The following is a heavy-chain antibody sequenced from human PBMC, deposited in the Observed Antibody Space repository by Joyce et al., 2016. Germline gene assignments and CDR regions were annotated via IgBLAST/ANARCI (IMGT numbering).Heavy chain of an antibody. CDR1: GFTVSSTY. J-gene: IGHJ4*02. CDR2: IYYSGNT. D-gene: IGHD3-22*01. Sequence: DVQLVESGGGLVQPGGSLRLSCAASGFTVSSTYMSWVRQAPGKGLEWVSVIYYSGNTFYSGSVKGRFTISRHTSKNTVYLQMNSLRAEDTALYYCARVKDFYDSSGFDYWGQGTLVTVSS. V-gene: IGHV3-66*02. CDR3: ARVKDFYDSSGFDY.